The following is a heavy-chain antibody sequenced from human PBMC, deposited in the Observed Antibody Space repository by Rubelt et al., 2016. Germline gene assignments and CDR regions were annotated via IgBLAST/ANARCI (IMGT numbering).Heavy chain of an antibody. CDR1: GGSISSSVYY. CDR3: ARLFPEHRQGAEV. CDR2: IHYRGST. J-gene: IGHJ4*02. D-gene: IGHD2-21*01. V-gene: IGHV4-39*01. Sequence: QLQLQESGPGLVKPSETLSLTCTVSGGSISSSVYYWGWIRQPPGKGLEWIGSIHYRGSTYKSPSLESRLTISVDTSKKQFSLKLGSVTAADTAVYFCARLFPEHRQGAEVWGQGTLVTVSS.